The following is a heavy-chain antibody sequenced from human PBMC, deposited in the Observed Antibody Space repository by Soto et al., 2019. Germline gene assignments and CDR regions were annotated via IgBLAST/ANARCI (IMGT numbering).Heavy chain of an antibody. CDR2: ISAYNGNT. CDR3: ERVGDIVVVGPWFDP. J-gene: IGHJ5*02. D-gene: IGHD2-2*01. CDR1: GYTFTDYG. Sequence: QVQLVQSGAEVRKPVASVQVSCKASGYTFTDYGISWVLQAPGQGREWIGWISAYNGNTNNAQKVQDRVTMTTDSSTSTAYMELRSVRADDTAVDDCERVGDIVVVGPWFDPWGQGTLVNVSS. V-gene: IGHV1-18*04.